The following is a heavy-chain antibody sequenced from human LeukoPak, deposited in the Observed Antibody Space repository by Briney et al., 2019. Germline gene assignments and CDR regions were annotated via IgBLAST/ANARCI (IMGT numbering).Heavy chain of an antibody. J-gene: IGHJ3*02. CDR2: IKQDGSEK. V-gene: IGHV3-7*01. D-gene: IGHD2-2*01. CDR3: ARDRVVPAADDALDI. Sequence: GGSLRLSCAASGFTFNSYWMSWVRQAPGKGLEWVANIKQDGSEKYYVDSVKGRFTISRDNAKNSLYLQMNSLRAEDTAVYYCARDRVVPAADDALDIWGQGTMVTVSS. CDR1: GFTFNSYW.